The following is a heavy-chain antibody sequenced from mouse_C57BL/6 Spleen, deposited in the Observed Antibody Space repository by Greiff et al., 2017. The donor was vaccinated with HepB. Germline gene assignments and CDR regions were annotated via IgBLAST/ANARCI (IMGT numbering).Heavy chain of an antibody. J-gene: IGHJ4*01. Sequence: EVMLVESGGGLVKPGGSLKLSCAASGFTFSSYAMSWVRQTPEKRLEWVATISDGGSYTYYPDNVKGRFTISRDNAKNNLYLQMSHLKSEDTAMYYCAREEDSSGYVDYAMDYWGQGTSVTVSS. D-gene: IGHD3-2*02. CDR2: ISDGGSYT. CDR3: AREEDSSGYVDYAMDY. CDR1: GFTFSSYA. V-gene: IGHV5-4*01.